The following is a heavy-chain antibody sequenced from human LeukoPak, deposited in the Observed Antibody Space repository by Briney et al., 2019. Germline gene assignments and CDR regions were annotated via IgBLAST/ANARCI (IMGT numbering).Heavy chain of an antibody. V-gene: IGHV3-21*01. CDR1: GFTFSSYS. CDR3: ASWVEDYYGMDV. Sequence: GGSLRLSCAASGFTFSSYSMNWVRQAPGKGLEWVSSISSSSSYIYYADSVKGRFTISRDNAKNSLYLQMNGLRAEDTAVYYCASWVEDYYGMDVWGQGTTVTVSS. CDR2: ISSSSSYI. J-gene: IGHJ6*02. D-gene: IGHD3-16*01.